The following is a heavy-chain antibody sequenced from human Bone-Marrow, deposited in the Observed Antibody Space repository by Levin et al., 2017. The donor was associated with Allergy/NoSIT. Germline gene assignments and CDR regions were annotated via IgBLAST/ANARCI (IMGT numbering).Heavy chain of an antibody. V-gene: IGHV2-5*02. D-gene: IGHD7-27*01. CDR3: AHISTGADDASDV. J-gene: IGHJ3*01. Sequence: SGPTLVKPTQTLTLTCTFSGFSLSTSGMGVGWIRQPPGKAPEWLALVYWDDDKRSRPSLQDRLTLTKDTSKNQVVLTMTRMDPVDTGTYYCAHISTGADDASDVWGQGTMVTVSS. CDR2: VYWDDDK. CDR1: GFSLSTSGMG.